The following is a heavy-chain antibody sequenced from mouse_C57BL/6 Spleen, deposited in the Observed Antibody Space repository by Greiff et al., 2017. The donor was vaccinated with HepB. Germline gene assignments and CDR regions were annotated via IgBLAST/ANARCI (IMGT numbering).Heavy chain of an antibody. D-gene: IGHD2-5*01. CDR3: AREAYSNSFDY. V-gene: IGHV5-16*01. CDR1: GFTFSDYY. J-gene: IGHJ2*01. Sequence: DVKLVESEGGLVQPGSSMKLSCTASGFTFSDYYMAWVRQVPEKGLEWVANINYDGISNYYLDSLKSRFIISRENAKNILYLQMSSLKSEDTATYYCAREAYSNSFDYWGQGTTLTVSS. CDR2: INYDGISN.